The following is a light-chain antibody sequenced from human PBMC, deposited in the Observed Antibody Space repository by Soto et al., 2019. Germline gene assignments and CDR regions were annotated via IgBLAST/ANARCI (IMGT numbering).Light chain of an antibody. CDR1: QSLLYNNTYNY. CDR3: MQALQSLT. Sequence: EIVMTQSPLTLPVTPGEPASISCRSSQSLLYNNTYNYLDWYVQKPGQSPQVLIYFGSNRAPGVPDRLSGSGSGTDFTLKINRVEAEDVGTYYCMQALQSLTFGHGTRLEIK. V-gene: IGKV2-28*01. J-gene: IGKJ5*01. CDR2: FGS.